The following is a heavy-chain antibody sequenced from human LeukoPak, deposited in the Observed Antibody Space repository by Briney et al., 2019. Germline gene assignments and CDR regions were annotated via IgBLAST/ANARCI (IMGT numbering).Heavy chain of an antibody. V-gene: IGHV3-23*01. CDR3: AKDCLPSIYYYYYYHLDV. D-gene: IGHD3-3*02. CDR2: ISGSGGST. J-gene: IGHJ6*03. CDR1: GFTFSSYA. Sequence: GGSLRLSCAASGFTFSSYAMSWVRQAPGKGLEWVSAISGSGGSTYYADSVKGRFTISRDNSKNTLYLQMNSLRAEDTAVYYCAKDCLPSIYYYYYYHLDVWGKGTTVTVYS.